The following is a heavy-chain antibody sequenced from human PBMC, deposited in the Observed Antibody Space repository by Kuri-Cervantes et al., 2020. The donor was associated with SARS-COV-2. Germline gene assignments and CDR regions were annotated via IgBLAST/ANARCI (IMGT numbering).Heavy chain of an antibody. CDR1: GFTFGDYA. Sequence: GESLKISCTASGFTFGDYAMSWVRQAPGKGLEWVGFIRSKAYGGTTEYAASVKGRFTISRDDSKSIAYLQMNSLKTEDTAVYYCTRGDFWSGHDAFDIWGQGTMVTVSS. J-gene: IGHJ3*02. CDR3: TRGDFWSGHDAFDI. V-gene: IGHV3-49*04. D-gene: IGHD3-3*01. CDR2: IRSKAYGGTT.